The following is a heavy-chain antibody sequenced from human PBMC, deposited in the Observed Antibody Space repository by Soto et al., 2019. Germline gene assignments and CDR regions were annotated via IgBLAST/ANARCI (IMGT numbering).Heavy chain of an antibody. CDR3: ARGGHVVVVTAAFDY. J-gene: IGHJ4*02. D-gene: IGHD2-21*02. V-gene: IGHV1-46*01. Sequence: QVQLMQSGAEVKKPGASVKVSCKASGNTFTNYYIHWVRQAPGQGLEWMGTINPSGGHTTYAQKFLGRATMHRDTSTSTLYMELTSLRSEDTAVYYCARGGHVVVVTAAFDYWGQGTLVTVSS. CDR1: GNTFTNYY. CDR2: INPSGGHT.